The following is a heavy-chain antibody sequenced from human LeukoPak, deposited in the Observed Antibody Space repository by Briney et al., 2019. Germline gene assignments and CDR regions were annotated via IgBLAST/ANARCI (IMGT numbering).Heavy chain of an antibody. CDR1: GYSISSGYY. J-gene: IGHJ4*02. CDR3: ARGIAAAISD. D-gene: IGHD6-13*01. V-gene: IGHV4-38-2*02. CDR2: IYRSGST. Sequence: SETLSLTCTVSGYSISSGYYWGWIRQPPGKGLEWIGSIYRSGSTYYNPSLKSRVTISVDTSKNQFSLKLSSVTAADTAVYYCARGIAAAISDWGQGTLVTVSS.